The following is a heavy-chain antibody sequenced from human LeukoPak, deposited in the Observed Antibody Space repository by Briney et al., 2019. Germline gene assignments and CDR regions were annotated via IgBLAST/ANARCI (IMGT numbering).Heavy chain of an antibody. CDR2: INPNSGGT. CDR1: GYTFTSYG. V-gene: IGHV1-2*02. J-gene: IGHJ4*02. Sequence: ASVKVSCKASGYTFTSYGISWVRQAPGQGLEWMGWINPNSGGTNYAQKFQGRVTMTRDTSISTAYMELSRLRSDDTAVYYCARVSVSIFGVVISIDYWGQGTLVTVSS. D-gene: IGHD3-3*01. CDR3: ARVSVSIFGVVISIDY.